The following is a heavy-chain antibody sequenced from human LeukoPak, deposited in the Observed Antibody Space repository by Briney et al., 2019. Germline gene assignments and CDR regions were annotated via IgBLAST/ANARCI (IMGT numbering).Heavy chain of an antibody. Sequence: GGSLRLSCAASGFTFSSYSRNWVRQAPGKGLEWVSSISSSSSYIYYADSVKGRFTISRDNAKNSLYLQMNSLRAEDTAVYYCAGASVYGDVFDYWGQGTLVTVSS. CDR2: ISSSSSYI. D-gene: IGHD5/OR15-5a*01. CDR1: GFTFSSYS. CDR3: AGASVYGDVFDY. J-gene: IGHJ4*02. V-gene: IGHV3-21*01.